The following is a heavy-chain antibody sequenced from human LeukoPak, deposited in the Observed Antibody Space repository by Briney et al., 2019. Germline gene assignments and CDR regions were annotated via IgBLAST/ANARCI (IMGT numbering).Heavy chain of an antibody. CDR2: ISGSGGST. J-gene: IGHJ4*02. CDR3: AKDGWFGELLKHMTNYFDY. CDR1: GFTFSSYS. D-gene: IGHD3-10*01. Sequence: PGGSLRLSCAASGFTFSSYSMNWVRQAPGKGLEWVSAISGSGGSTYYADSVKGRFTISRDNSKNTLYLQMNSLRAEDTAVYYCAKDGWFGELLKHMTNYFDYWGQGTLVTVSS. V-gene: IGHV3-23*01.